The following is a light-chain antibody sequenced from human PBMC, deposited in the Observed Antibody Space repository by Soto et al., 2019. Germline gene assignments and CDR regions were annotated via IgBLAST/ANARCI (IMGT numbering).Light chain of an antibody. CDR1: HSVSSFY. CDR3: QQYGSLWYT. J-gene: IGKJ2*01. V-gene: IGKV3-20*01. Sequence: EIVLTQSPGTLSLSPGERATLSCRASHSVSSFYLAWYQQKPGQAPRLLINGAANRATGIPDRFSGSGSGIDFTLTISRLEPEDFAVYYCQQYGSLWYTFGQGTKLEIK. CDR2: GAA.